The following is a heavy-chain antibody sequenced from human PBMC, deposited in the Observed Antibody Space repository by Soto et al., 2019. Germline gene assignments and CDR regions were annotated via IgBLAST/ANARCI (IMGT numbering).Heavy chain of an antibody. V-gene: IGHV3-23*01. CDR3: ASSTEEGWSSDFPNNWFEP. CDR2: LSGSGVSS. D-gene: IGHD3-10*01. J-gene: IGHJ5*02. Sequence: GGSLRLSCAASGYTYSSYAMSWVRQAPGEGLEWISALSGSGVSSYYADSVKGRVIISRDNSKNTLYLQINSLSAEDTAVYCCASSTEEGWSSDFPNNWFEPWGQGTLVTVSS. CDR1: GYTYSSYA.